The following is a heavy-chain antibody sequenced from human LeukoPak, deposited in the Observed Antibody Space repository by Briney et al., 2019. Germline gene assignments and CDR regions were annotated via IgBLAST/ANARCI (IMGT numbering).Heavy chain of an antibody. CDR3: ARGGYCSSTSCWIPRRFDP. CDR1: GDSISSNIYY. CDR2: FHYSGST. D-gene: IGHD2-2*01. V-gene: IGHV4-39*07. J-gene: IGHJ5*02. Sequence: SETLSLTCTVSGDSISSNIYYWAWIRQPPGKGLEWIGSFHYSGSTYYNPSLKSRVTISVDTSKNQFSLKLSSVTAADTAVYYCARGGYCSSTSCWIPRRFDPWGQGTLVTVSS.